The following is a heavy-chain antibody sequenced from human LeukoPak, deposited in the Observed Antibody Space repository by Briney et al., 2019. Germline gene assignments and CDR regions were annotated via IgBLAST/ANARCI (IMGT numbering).Heavy chain of an antibody. CDR3: ASGLD. J-gene: IGHJ4*02. CDR1: GFTLRNYW. CDR2: IKPDGSEK. V-gene: IGHV3-7*05. Sequence: GGSLRLSCAASGFTLRNYWMNWVRHAPGKGLEWVANIKPDGSEKCYLDSVRGRFTISRDNAKNSLYLQMNSLRAEDTAVYYCASGLDWGQGTLVTVSS.